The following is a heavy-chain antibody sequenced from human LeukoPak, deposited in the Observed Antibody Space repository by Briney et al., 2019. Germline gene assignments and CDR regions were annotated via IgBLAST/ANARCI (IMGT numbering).Heavy chain of an antibody. D-gene: IGHD2-2*01. J-gene: IGHJ5*02. V-gene: IGHV4-31*03. Sequence: PSQTLSLTCTVSGGSISSGGYYWSWIRQHPGKGLEWIGYIYYSGSTYYNPSLKSRVTISVDTSKNQFTLKLSSVTAADTAVYYCARSSIYCSSTSCYGWFDPWGQGTLVTVSS. CDR3: ARSSIYCSSTSCYGWFDP. CDR1: GGSISSGGYY. CDR2: IYYSGST.